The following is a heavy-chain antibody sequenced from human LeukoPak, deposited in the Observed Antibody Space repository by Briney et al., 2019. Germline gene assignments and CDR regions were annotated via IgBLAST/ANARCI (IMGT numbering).Heavy chain of an antibody. D-gene: IGHD2/OR15-2a*01. Sequence: QSGGSLRLSCAASGFTFSSYGMSWVRQAPGKGLEWVSAISGSGGSTYYADSVKGRFTISRDNSKNTLYLQMNSLRAEDTAVYYCARAVYGGWPYFNYWGQGTLVTVSS. J-gene: IGHJ4*02. CDR1: GFTFSSYG. CDR2: ISGSGGST. V-gene: IGHV3-23*01. CDR3: ARAVYGGWPYFNY.